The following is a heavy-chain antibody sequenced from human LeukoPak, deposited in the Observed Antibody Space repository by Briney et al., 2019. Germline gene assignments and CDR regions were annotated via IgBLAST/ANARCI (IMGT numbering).Heavy chain of an antibody. CDR1: GFTLRSTI. V-gene: IGHV3-21*01. CDR2: LTGSGMYI. CDR3: AKQEVGDTTGDAFDI. D-gene: IGHD1-26*01. Sequence: GGSPRLSCAASGFTLRSTIMSWVRHAPGEGPEWVSSLTGSGMYIYYADSVNGGVAFSRDNTNRSLYMQMNTHSAEDTAVYYCAKQEVGDTTGDAFDIWGQGKMVTVSS. J-gene: IGHJ3*02.